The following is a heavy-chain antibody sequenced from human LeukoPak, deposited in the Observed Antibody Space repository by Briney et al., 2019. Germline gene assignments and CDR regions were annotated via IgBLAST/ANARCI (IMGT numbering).Heavy chain of an antibody. D-gene: IGHD6-13*01. CDR2: FYYSGST. CDR3: ARQEGSSWYFHYMDA. V-gene: IGHV4-59*08. Sequence: PSETLSLTCTVSGASMSNYYWSWIRQPPGKGLEWIGHFYYSGSTNYNPSLRSRVTISVDSSKNQFSLKLSSVTAADTAVYYCARQEGSSWYFHYMDAWGRGTTVTVSS. J-gene: IGHJ6*03. CDR1: GASMSNYY.